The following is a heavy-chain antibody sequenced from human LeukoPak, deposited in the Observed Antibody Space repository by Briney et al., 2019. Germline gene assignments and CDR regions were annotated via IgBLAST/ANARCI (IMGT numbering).Heavy chain of an antibody. CDR2: IGTGGDT. V-gene: IGHV3-47*01. CDR1: GFAFSSYA. Sequence: GGSLRPSCAASGFAFSSYALHWVRRAPGKGLEWVSAIGTGGDTYYADSVMGRFTISRDNAKKSLYLHMNSLIAEDMAVCYCARETSRPAMIVVAPADYWGQGTLVTVSS. J-gene: IGHJ4*02. D-gene: IGHD3-22*01. CDR3: ARETSRPAMIVVAPADY.